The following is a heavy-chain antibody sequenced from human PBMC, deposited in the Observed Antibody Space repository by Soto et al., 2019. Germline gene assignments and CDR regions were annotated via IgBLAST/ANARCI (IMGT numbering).Heavy chain of an antibody. V-gene: IGHV4-61*01. D-gene: IGHD6-13*01. J-gene: IGHJ5*02. Sequence: TSETLSLTCTVSGGSVSSGSYYWSWIRQPPGKGLEWIGYIYYSGSTNYNPSLKSRVTISVDTSKNQFSLKLSSVTAADTAVYYCARDGAAAAGTGGNWFDPWGQGTLVTVSS. CDR1: GGSVSSGSYY. CDR2: IYYSGST. CDR3: ARDGAAAAGTGGNWFDP.